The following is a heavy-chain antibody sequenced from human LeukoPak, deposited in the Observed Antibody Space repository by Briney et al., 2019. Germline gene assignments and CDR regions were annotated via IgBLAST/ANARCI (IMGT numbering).Heavy chain of an antibody. CDR2: IYRSGST. V-gene: IGHV4-38-2*01. D-gene: IGHD1-20*01. CDR1: GYSLSNGYH. J-gene: IGHJ4*02. Sequence: LETLSLTCAVSGYSLSNGYHWGWLRQPPGKGLEWIGSIYRSGSTYYNPSLKSRVTISVDTSKNHCSLRLSSVTAADTAVYYCARVNWICDYWGQGTLVTVSS. CDR3: ARVNWICDY.